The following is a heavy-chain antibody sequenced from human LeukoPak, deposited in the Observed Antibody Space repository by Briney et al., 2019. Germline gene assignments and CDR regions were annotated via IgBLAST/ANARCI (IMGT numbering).Heavy chain of an antibody. V-gene: IGHV3-23*01. CDR1: GFTFTSYS. J-gene: IGHJ4*02. D-gene: IGHD1-26*01. CDR2: TSDRGDYT. CDR3: AKKAQYNGNYPLDY. Sequence: GGSLRLSCAASGFTFTSYSMSWVRQAPGKGLEWVSGTSDRGDYTYYADSVRGRFTISRDNSKNTLYLQMNSLRAEDTALYFCAKKAQYNGNYPLDYWGQGTLVTVSS.